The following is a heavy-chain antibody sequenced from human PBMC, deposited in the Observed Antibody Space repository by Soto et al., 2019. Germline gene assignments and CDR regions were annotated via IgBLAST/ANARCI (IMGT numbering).Heavy chain of an antibody. Sequence: GGSLRLSCAASGFTFSNYAMSRVRLAPGKGLEWVSGITGSGGGTYYADSVKGRFSISRDNSKNTLYLEMNSLRAEDTAVYYCAKRRSSSSRDFQHWGQGTLVTVSS. CDR1: GFTFSNYA. V-gene: IGHV3-23*01. J-gene: IGHJ1*01. CDR3: AKRRSSSSRDFQH. CDR2: ITGSGGGT. D-gene: IGHD6-13*01.